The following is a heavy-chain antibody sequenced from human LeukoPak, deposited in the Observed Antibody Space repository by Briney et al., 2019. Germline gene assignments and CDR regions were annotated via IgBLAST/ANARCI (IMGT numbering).Heavy chain of an antibody. CDR3: AKILIVVVPPLTDFDY. Sequence: GGSLRLSCAASGFTFSSYAMSWVRQAPGKGLERVSAISGSGGNTYYADSVKGRFTISRDNSENTLYLQMNSLRAEDTAVYYCAKILIVVVPPLTDFDYWGQGTLVTVSS. J-gene: IGHJ4*02. V-gene: IGHV3-23*01. CDR1: GFTFSSYA. CDR2: ISGSGGNT. D-gene: IGHD3-22*01.